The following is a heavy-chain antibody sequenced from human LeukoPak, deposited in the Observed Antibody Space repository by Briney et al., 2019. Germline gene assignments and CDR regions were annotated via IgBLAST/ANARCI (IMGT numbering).Heavy chain of an antibody. D-gene: IGHD3-10*01. CDR3: ARSQTERITMVRGVIGAFDI. CDR1: GGSISSYY. Sequence: KTSETLSLTCTVSGGSISSYYWSWIRQPPGKGLVWIGYVYYSGSTNYNPSLKSRVTISVDTSKNQFSLKLSSVTAADTAVYYCARSQTERITMVRGVIGAFDIWGQGTMVTVSS. J-gene: IGHJ3*02. CDR2: VYYSGST. V-gene: IGHV4-59*01.